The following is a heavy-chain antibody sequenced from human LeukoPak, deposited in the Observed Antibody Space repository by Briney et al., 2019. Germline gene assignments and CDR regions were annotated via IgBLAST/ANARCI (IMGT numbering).Heavy chain of an antibody. J-gene: IGHJ4*02. D-gene: IGHD6-19*01. CDR2: ISSSGSTI. CDR3: ASDSSGWHPTALVDY. V-gene: IGHV3-11*01. Sequence: GGSLRLSCAASGFTFSDYYMSWIRQAPGKGLEWVSYISSSGSTIYYADSVKGRFTISRDNAKNSLHLQMNSLRAEDTAVYYCASDSSGWHPTALVDYWGQGTLVTVSS. CDR1: GFTFSDYY.